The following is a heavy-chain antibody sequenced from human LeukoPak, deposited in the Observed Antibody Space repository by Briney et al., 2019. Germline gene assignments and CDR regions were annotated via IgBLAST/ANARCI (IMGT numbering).Heavy chain of an antibody. Sequence: PSETLSLTCAVYGGSFSGYYWGWIRQPPGKGLEWIGEINHSGSTNYNPSLKSRVTLSVATSKNQFSLKMSSVTAEDTAVYYCARNNYGDYVDAFDIWGQGTMVTVSS. CDR3: ARNNYGDYVDAFDI. V-gene: IGHV4-34*01. CDR2: INHSGST. CDR1: GGSFSGYY. J-gene: IGHJ3*02. D-gene: IGHD4-17*01.